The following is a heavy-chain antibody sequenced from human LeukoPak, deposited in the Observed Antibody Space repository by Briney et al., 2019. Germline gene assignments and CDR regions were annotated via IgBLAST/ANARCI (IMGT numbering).Heavy chain of an antibody. V-gene: IGHV3-23*01. CDR3: AKAGRGYGDYVDYMDV. Sequence: GGTLRLSCAASGFMFSSYAMSWVRQAPGKGLEWVSAISGSGGSTNYADPVKGRFTISRDNSKNTLYLQMNSLRAEDTAVYYCAKAGRGYGDYVDYMDVWGKGTTATVSS. CDR1: GFMFSSYA. CDR2: ISGSGGST. J-gene: IGHJ6*03. D-gene: IGHD4-17*01.